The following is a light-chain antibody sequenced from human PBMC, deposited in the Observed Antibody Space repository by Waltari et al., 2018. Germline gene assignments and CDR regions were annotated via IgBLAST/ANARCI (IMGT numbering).Light chain of an antibody. CDR3: QYNVRLPVT. CDR1: ESVRRA. Sequence: EVVLTQSPGTLSLSPGESATLSCRTSESVRRALIWYQQKPGQAPRLLIHDSSTRATGVPDRFSGSGFGTDFSLTISRLEPEDFAVYYCQYNVRLPVTFGQGTRVEIK. V-gene: IGKV3-20*01. CDR2: DSS. J-gene: IGKJ1*01.